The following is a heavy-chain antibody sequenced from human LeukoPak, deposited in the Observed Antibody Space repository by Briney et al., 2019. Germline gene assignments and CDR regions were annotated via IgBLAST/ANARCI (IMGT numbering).Heavy chain of an antibody. V-gene: IGHV1-2*02. CDR3: ARVADTVMATAY. Sequence: ASVKVSCKASGYMFIAYYMHWVRQAPGQGLEWMDWINPNSGGLNYTQKFQGRLSMTMDTSTRTAYMELSRLTSDDTAVYYCARVADTVMATAYWGQGTLVTVSS. D-gene: IGHD5-18*01. CDR1: GYMFIAYY. CDR2: INPNSGGL. J-gene: IGHJ4*02.